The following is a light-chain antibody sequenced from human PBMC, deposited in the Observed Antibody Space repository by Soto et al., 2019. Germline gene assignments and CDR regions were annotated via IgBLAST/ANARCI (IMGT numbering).Light chain of an antibody. Sequence: QSALTQPASVSGSPGQSITISCTGASSDVGGYNYVSWYQQHPGKAPKLMIYEVSNRPSGVSNRFSGSKSGNTASLIISGLQAEDEADYYCASKAGSSRHVVFGGGTKLTVL. J-gene: IGLJ2*01. CDR1: SSDVGGYNY. V-gene: IGLV2-14*01. CDR3: ASKAGSSRHVV. CDR2: EVS.